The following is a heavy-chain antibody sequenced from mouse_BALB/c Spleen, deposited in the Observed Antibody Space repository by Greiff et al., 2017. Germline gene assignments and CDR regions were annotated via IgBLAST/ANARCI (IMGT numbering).Heavy chain of an antibody. V-gene: IGHV2-2*02. CDR2: IWSGGST. CDR1: GFSLTSYG. CDR3: ARGGLVEYYFDY. Sequence: VKLMESGPGLVQPSQSLSITCTVSGFSLTSYGVHWVRQSPGKGLEWLGVIWSGGSTDYNAAFISRLSISKDNSKSQVFFKMNSLQANDTAIYYCARGGLVEYYFDYWGQGTTLTVSS. D-gene: IGHD1-3*01. J-gene: IGHJ2*01.